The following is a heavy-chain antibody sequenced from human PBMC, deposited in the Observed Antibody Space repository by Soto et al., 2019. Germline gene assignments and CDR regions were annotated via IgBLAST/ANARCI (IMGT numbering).Heavy chain of an antibody. Sequence: SETLSLTCTVSGGSVSSGDYFLSWLRQSPGKRLEWIAYIYYSGSTNYNPSLKSRATISVDTSKSQVSLTLTSMTAADAALYYCARSPNYYYYGFEVWGEGTAVTVSS. CDR2: IYYSGST. J-gene: IGHJ6*04. CDR1: GGSVSSGDYF. D-gene: IGHD3-10*01. CDR3: ARSPNYYYYGFEV. V-gene: IGHV4-61*08.